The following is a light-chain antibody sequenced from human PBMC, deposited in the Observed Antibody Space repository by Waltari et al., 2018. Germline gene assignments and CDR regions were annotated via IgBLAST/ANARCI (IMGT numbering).Light chain of an antibody. CDR1: SGSLSTTSY. CDR3: ALYMGSGIWV. CDR2: KAN. Sequence: QTVVTQEPSLSVSPGGTVTLTCALSSGSLSTTSYATWYQQTPGKAPRTLVYKANARSSGVPVRFSGSILGNTAALTITGAQADYESDYYCALYMGSGIWVFGGGTRLTVL. V-gene: IGLV8-61*01. J-gene: IGLJ3*02.